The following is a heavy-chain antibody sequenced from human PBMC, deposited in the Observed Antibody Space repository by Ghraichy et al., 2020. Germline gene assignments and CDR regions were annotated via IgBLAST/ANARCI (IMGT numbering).Heavy chain of an antibody. CDR1: GFIFSTYA. J-gene: IGHJ4*02. D-gene: IGHD6-19*01. Sequence: GALRLSCAASGFIFSTYAIHWVRQAPGKGLEWVAVISSDGSNKYYADSVQGRFTISRDNSQNTAHLQMSSLRADDTAVYYCATDQWLALPDYWGQGTLVTVSS. V-gene: IGHV3-30*04. CDR2: ISSDGSNK. CDR3: ATDQWLALPDY.